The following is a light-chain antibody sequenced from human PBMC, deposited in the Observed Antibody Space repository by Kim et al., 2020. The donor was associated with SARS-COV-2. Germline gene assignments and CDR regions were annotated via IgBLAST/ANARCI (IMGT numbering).Light chain of an antibody. CDR2: GAS. Sequence: LSPGARATPACRASQSVTSGYLAWFQQKPGQAPRLLIYGASSRPTGIPDRFRGSGSGTDFTLTIGRLEPEDFAVYYCHQYNSSPYTFGQGTKLEIK. V-gene: IGKV3-20*01. CDR1: QSVTSGY. CDR3: HQYNSSPYT. J-gene: IGKJ2*01.